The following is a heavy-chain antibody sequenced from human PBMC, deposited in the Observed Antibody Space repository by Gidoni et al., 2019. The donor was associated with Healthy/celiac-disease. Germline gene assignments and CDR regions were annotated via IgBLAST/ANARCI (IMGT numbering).Heavy chain of an antibody. Sequence: EVQLVESGGGLVKPGGSLRLSCAASGFTFSNAWMSWVRQAPGKGLEWVGRIKSKTDGGTTDYAAPVKGRFTISRDDSKNTLYLQMNSLKTEDTAVYYCTTDRDHSKSLDYWGQGTLVTVSS. J-gene: IGHJ4*01. CDR1: GFTFSNAW. CDR2: IKSKTDGGTT. CDR3: TTDRDHSKSLDY. V-gene: IGHV3-15*01. D-gene: IGHD2-15*01.